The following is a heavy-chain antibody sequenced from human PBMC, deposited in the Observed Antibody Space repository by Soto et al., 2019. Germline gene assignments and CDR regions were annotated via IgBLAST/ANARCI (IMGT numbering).Heavy chain of an antibody. CDR1: GGSFSGYY. CDR3: ARGLYDSSGYYSDAFDI. Sequence: SETLSLTCGVYGGSFSGYYWSWIRQPPGKGLEWIGEINHSGSTNYNPSLKSRVTISVDTSKNQFSLKLSSVTAADTAVYYCARGLYDSSGYYSDAFDIWGHGSMVTVS. D-gene: IGHD3-22*01. J-gene: IGHJ3*02. V-gene: IGHV4-34*01. CDR2: INHSGST.